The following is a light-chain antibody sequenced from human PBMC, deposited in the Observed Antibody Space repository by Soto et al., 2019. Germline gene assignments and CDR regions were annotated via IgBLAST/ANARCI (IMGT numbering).Light chain of an antibody. CDR3: SSYAGSYTSI. J-gene: IGLJ2*01. CDR2: DVS. V-gene: IGLV2-11*01. CDR1: SSDVGGYNY. Sequence: QSALTQPRSVSASPGQSVTISCAGTSSDVGGYNYVSWYQRHPGKAPKLIIYDVSERPSGVPDRFSGSRSGNTASLTISGLQAEDEADYYCSSYAGSYTSIFGGGTKLTVL.